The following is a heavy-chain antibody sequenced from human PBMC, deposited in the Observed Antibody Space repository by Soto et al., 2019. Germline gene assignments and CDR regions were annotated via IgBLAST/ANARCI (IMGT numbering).Heavy chain of an antibody. CDR3: AKSPGSGWAYYYYGMDV. V-gene: IGHV3-23*01. J-gene: IGHJ6*02. CDR1: GFTFSSYA. D-gene: IGHD6-19*01. Sequence: PGGSLRLSCAASGFTFSSYAMSWARQAPGKGLEWVSAISGSVSSTYYADSVKGRFTISRDNSRNTLYLQMNSLRAKDTAVYYCAKSPGSGWAYYYYGMDVWGQGTTVTVSS. CDR2: ISGSVSST.